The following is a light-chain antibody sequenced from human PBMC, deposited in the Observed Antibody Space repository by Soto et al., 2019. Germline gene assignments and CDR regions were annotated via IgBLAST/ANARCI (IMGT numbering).Light chain of an antibody. CDR2: GAS. CDR3: QQYGSSRT. J-gene: IGKJ1*01. CDR1: QSVSSSY. V-gene: IGKV3-20*01. Sequence: EIVLTQSPGTLSLSPGERATLSCRASQSVSSSYLAWYQQKPGQAPRLLIYGASSRATGIPDRFSGSGSGTDFTLTISRLKPEDCAVYYCQQYGSSRTFGQGTKVEIK.